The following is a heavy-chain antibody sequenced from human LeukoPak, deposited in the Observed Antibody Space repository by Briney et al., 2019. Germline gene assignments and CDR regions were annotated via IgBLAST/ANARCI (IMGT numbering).Heavy chain of an antibody. CDR3: AKGRRYSSGWYDLFDY. J-gene: IGHJ4*02. Sequence: GGSLRLSCAASGFTFSSYAVSWVRQAPGKGLEWVSAISGSGGSTYYADSVKGRFTISRDNSKNTLYLQMNSLRAEDTAVYYCAKGRRYSSGWYDLFDYWGQGTLVTVSS. V-gene: IGHV3-23*01. D-gene: IGHD6-19*01. CDR1: GFTFSSYA. CDR2: ISGSGGST.